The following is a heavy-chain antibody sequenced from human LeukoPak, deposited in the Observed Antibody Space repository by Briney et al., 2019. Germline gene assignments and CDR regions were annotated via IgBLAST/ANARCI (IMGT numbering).Heavy chain of an antibody. D-gene: IGHD6-13*01. J-gene: IGHJ4*02. CDR1: GFSFDDYG. CDR3: ARDAVLRNIAAADYFDY. V-gene: IGHV3-20*04. CDR2: INWNGGST. Sequence: PGGSLRLSCAASGFSFDDYGMSWVRQAPGKGLEWVSGINWNGGSTGYADSVKGRFTISRDNAKNSLYLQMNSLRAEDTALYYCARDAVLRNIAAADYFDYWGQGTLVTVSS.